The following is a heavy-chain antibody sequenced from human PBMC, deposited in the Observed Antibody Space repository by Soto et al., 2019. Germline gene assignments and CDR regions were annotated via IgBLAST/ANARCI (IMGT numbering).Heavy chain of an antibody. CDR1: GGSISSGDYY. CDR3: ARLPSDETYYYDSSDY. Sequence: ASETLSVTCTVSGGSISSGDYYWSWIRKPPGKGLEWIGYIYYSGSTYYNPSLKSRVTISVDTSKNQFSLQLSSVTAADTAVYYCARLPSDETYYYDSSDYWGQGTLVTVSS. CDR2: IYYSGST. J-gene: IGHJ4*02. V-gene: IGHV4-30-4*01. D-gene: IGHD3-22*01.